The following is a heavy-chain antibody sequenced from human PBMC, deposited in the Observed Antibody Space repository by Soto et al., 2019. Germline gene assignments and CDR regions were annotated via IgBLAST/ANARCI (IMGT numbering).Heavy chain of an antibody. CDR3: AREGATMANYYYGMDV. V-gene: IGHV4-39*07. CDR2: MYYSGST. D-gene: IGHD5-12*01. CDR1: GGSISSSNYF. Sequence: LSLTCTVSGGSISSSNYFWGWIRQPPGKGLEWIGSMYYSGSTYYNPSLKSRVTISVDTSKNQFSLKLSPVTAADTAVYYCAREGATMANYYYGMDVWGQG. J-gene: IGHJ6*02.